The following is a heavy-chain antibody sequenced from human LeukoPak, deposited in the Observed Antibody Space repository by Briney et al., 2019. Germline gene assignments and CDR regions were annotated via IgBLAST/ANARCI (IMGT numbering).Heavy chain of an antibody. CDR2: ISTNANT. CDR3: ATQAPHDAFDI. CDR1: GVSISTFY. V-gene: IGHV4-4*07. J-gene: IGHJ3*02. Sequence: SETLSLTCTVSGVSISTFYWSWIRQPAGKGLQWIGRISTNANTDYNPSLMSRVTMSVDTSKNQFSLKLTSVTAADTAVYYCATQAPHDAFDIWGQGTMVSVSS.